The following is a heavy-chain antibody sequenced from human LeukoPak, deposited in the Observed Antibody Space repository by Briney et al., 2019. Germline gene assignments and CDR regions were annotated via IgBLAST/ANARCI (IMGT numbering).Heavy chain of an antibody. CDR1: GDSLSSSSYY. V-gene: IGHV4-39*01. D-gene: IGHD3-22*01. CDR2: ISYSGST. J-gene: IGHJ4*02. Sequence: SETLSLTCTVSGDSLSSSSYYWGWIRQLPGKGLEWIGSISYSGSTHYSPSLETRVTISVDTSKNQFSLKLSSVTAADTAVYYCVPYYYDSSGYYYFDYWGQGTLVTVSS. CDR3: VPYYYDSSGYYYFDY.